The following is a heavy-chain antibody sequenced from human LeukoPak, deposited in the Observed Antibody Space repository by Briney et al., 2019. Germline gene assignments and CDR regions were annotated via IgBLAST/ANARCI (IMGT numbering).Heavy chain of an antibody. V-gene: IGHV4-31*03. CDR1: GGSISSGGYY. CDR2: IYYSGST. Sequence: PSETLSLTCTVSGGSISSGGYYWSWIRQHPGKGLEWIGYIYYSGSTYYNPSLKSRVTISVDTSKNQSSLKLSSVTAADTAVYYCAREGLRSSSWYKGWFDPWGQGTLVTVSS. J-gene: IGHJ5*02. CDR3: AREGLRSSSWYKGWFDP. D-gene: IGHD6-13*01.